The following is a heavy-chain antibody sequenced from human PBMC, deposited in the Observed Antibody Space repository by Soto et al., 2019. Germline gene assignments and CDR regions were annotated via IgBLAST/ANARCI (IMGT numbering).Heavy chain of an antibody. V-gene: IGHV4-31*03. CDR2: ISDSGST. J-gene: IGHJ5*02. CDR3: ARRDRSGFSYWLDT. Sequence: PSETLSLTCTVSGGSISSTNYYWSWIRQHPGKGLEWIGSISDSGSTSYNPSLKSRLTISVDTSKNQFSLNLRSVTAADTAVYYCARRDRSGFSYWLDTWGQGTLVTVSS. CDR1: GGSISSTNYY. D-gene: IGHD3-22*01.